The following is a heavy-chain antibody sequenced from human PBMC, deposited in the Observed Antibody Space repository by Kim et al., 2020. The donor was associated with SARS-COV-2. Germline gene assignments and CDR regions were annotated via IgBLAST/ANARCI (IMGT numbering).Heavy chain of an antibody. V-gene: IGHV3-49*02. Sequence: KAYGGTTKYAASVKGRFTISRDDSKSIAYLQMNSLKTENTAVYYCTRADYWGQGTLVTVSS. CDR3: TRADY. J-gene: IGHJ4*02. CDR2: KAYGGTT.